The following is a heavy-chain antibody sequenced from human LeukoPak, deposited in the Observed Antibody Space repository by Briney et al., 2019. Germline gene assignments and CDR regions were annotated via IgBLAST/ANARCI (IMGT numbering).Heavy chain of an antibody. CDR2: ISDSGTGT. V-gene: IGHV3-23*01. Sequence: GGSLRLSCAASGFTFSSYAMSWVRQAPGKGLEWVSAISDSGTGTYYADSVKGRFTISRDNSKNTLYLQMNSLRAEDTAVYYCAKSRDYTEYVYWFDPWGQGTLVTVS. D-gene: IGHD3-16*01. CDR1: GFTFSSYA. J-gene: IGHJ5*02. CDR3: AKSRDYTEYVYWFDP.